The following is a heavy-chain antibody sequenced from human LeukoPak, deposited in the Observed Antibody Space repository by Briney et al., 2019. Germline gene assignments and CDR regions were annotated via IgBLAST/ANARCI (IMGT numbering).Heavy chain of an antibody. CDR1: GGSVSSGGFY. J-gene: IGHJ4*02. CDR2: IYYSGST. V-gene: IGHV4-61*08. D-gene: IGHD1-14*01. Sequence: ASETLSLTCTVSGGSVSSGGFYWTWIRQPPGKGLEWIGYIYYSGSTNYIPSLRCRLTISVDTSKNQFSLKLSSVTAADTAVYYCAREDITGTASYFDYWGQGTLVTVSS. CDR3: AREDITGTASYFDY.